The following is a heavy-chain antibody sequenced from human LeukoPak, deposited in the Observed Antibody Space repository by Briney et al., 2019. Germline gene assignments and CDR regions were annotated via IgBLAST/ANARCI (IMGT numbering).Heavy chain of an antibody. CDR1: GGSISSSSYY. CDR2: IYYSGST. D-gene: IGHD2-15*01. Sequence: SETLSLTCTVSGGSISSSSYYWGWIRQPPGQGLEWIGNIYYSGSTYYNPSLKSRVIISVDTSKNQFSLKLSSVTAADTAVYYCASQPQQVVAGLEGYWGQGTLVTVSS. CDR3: ASQPQQVVAGLEGY. J-gene: IGHJ4*02. V-gene: IGHV4-39*01.